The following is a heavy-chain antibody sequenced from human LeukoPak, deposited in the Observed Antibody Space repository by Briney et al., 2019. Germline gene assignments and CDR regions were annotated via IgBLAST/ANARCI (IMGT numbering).Heavy chain of an antibody. V-gene: IGHV3-48*03. D-gene: IGHD2-2*01. CDR1: GFTFSSFE. J-gene: IGHJ2*01. CDR2: ISSGGNTI. CDR3: ARGCSTTSCYYWYFDL. Sequence: GGSLRLSCAASGFTFSSFEVNWVRQAPGKGLEWVSYISSGGNTIFYADSVKGRFTISRDNAKNSLYLQMNSLRAEDTALYYCARGCSTTSCYYWYFDLWGRGTLVTVSS.